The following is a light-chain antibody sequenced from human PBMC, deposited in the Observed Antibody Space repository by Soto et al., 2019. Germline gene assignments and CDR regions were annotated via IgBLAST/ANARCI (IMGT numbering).Light chain of an antibody. V-gene: IGKV3-15*01. Sequence: EIVMTQSPATLSVSPGERATLSCRASQSVSSNLAWYQQKPGQAPRLLIYGASTRATGIPARFSGSGSGTEFTLTISILQSEDFAVYYCQKYNNWPLYTFGQGTKLEIK. CDR2: GAS. CDR1: QSVSSN. CDR3: QKYNNWPLYT. J-gene: IGKJ2*01.